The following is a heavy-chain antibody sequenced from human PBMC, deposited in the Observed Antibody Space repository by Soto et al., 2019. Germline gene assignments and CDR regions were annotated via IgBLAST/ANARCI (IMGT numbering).Heavy chain of an antibody. CDR3: SSGAYFFSWYVYYYYYYGMDV. V-gene: IGHV3-74*01. CDR2: INSDGSST. CDR1: GFTFSSDW. D-gene: IGHD6-13*01. Sequence: GGSLRLSCAASGFTFSSDWMHWVRQAPGKGLVWVSRINSDGSSTSYADSVKGRFTISRDNAKSTLYLQMKSLRAEDTAVYYCSSGAYFFSWYVYYYYYYGMDVWGQGTTVTVSS. J-gene: IGHJ6*02.